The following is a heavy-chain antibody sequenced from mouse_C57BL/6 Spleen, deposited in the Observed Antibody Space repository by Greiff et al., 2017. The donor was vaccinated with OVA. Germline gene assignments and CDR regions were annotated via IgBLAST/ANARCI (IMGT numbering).Heavy chain of an antibody. Sequence: VKLQQPGAELVKPGASVKMSCKASGYTFTSYWITWVKQRPGQGLEWIGDIYPGSGSTNYNEKFKSKATLTVDTSSSTAYMQLSSLTSEDSAVYYCARGKGSGYGAWFAYWGQGTLVTVSA. CDR1: GYTFTSYW. D-gene: IGHD3-2*02. CDR3: ARGKGSGYGAWFAY. V-gene: IGHV1-55*01. CDR2: IYPGSGST. J-gene: IGHJ3*01.